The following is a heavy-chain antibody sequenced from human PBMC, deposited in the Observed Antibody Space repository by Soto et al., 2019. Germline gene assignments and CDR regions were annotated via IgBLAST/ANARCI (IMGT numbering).Heavy chain of an antibody. CDR2: IYYSGST. CDR3: ASEWIVGATTGWFDP. V-gene: IGHV4-31*03. Sequence: QVQLQESGPGLVKPSQTLSLTCTVSGGSISSGGYYWSWIRQHPGTGLEWIGYIYYSGSTYYNPSLKSRVTISVDTSKNQFSLKLSSVTAADTAVYYCASEWIVGATTGWFDPWGQGTLVTVSS. D-gene: IGHD1-26*01. J-gene: IGHJ5*02. CDR1: GGSISSGGYY.